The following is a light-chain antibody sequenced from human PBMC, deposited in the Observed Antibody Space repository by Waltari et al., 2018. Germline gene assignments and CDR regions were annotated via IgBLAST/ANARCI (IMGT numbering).Light chain of an antibody. CDR1: SGDVGMFNL. V-gene: IGLV2-23*02. J-gene: IGLJ3*02. CDR3: CSYAGNKWL. Sequence: QSALTQPASVSGSPGQSITISCSGSSGDVGMFNLVPWYQQHPGQAPQLIIYHVGDRPSGVSYRCSASKSGHTASLTISGLQPEDEADYYCCSYAGNKWLFGGGTKVTVL. CDR2: HVG.